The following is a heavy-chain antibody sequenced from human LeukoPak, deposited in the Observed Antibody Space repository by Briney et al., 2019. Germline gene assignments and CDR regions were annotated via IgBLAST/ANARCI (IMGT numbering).Heavy chain of an antibody. D-gene: IGHD6-13*01. CDR1: GYTFTSYY. CDR3: ARRIAAAGARDRRSFDY. CDR2: INPSGGST. J-gene: IGHJ4*02. Sequence: ASVKVSCKASGYTFTSYYMHWVRQAPGQGLEWMGIINPSGGSTNYAQKFQGRVTMTRDTSISTAYMELSRLRSDDTAVYYCARRIAAAGARDRRSFDYWGQGTLVTVSS. V-gene: IGHV1-46*01.